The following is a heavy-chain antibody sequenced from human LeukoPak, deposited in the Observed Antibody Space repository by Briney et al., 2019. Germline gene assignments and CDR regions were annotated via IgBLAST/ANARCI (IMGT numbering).Heavy chain of an antibody. CDR2: INPNSGGT. J-gene: IGHJ3*02. Sequence: ASVKVSCKASGYTFTDYHMHWVRQAPGQGLEWMGWINPNSGGTNYAQKFQGRVTMTRDTSISIAYMELSRLRSDDTAVYYCARGTGYSYENAFDIWGQGTMVTVSS. CDR1: GYTFTDYH. V-gene: IGHV1-2*02. D-gene: IGHD5-18*01. CDR3: ARGTGYSYENAFDI.